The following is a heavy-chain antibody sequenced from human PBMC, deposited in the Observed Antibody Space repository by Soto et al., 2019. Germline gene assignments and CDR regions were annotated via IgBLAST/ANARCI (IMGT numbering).Heavy chain of an antibody. CDR1: GFTFSSYA. CDR2: ISYDGSNK. CDR3: ARDQLIRYCSSTSCHTTPYYYYYYGMDV. Sequence: GGSLRLSCAASGFTFSSYAMHWVRQAPGKGLEWVAVISYDGSNKYYADSVKGRFTISRDNSKNTLYLQMNSLRAEDTAVYYCARDQLIRYCSSTSCHTTPYYYYYYGMDVWGQGTTVTRLL. J-gene: IGHJ6*02. V-gene: IGHV3-30-3*01. D-gene: IGHD2-2*01.